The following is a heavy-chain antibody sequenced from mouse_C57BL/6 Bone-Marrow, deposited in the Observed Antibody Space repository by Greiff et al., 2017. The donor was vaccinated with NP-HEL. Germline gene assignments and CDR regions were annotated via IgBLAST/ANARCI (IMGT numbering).Heavy chain of an antibody. CDR1: GYTFTDYY. J-gene: IGHJ2*01. V-gene: IGHV1-26*01. D-gene: IGHD3-3*01. CDR3: ARCPRGFDH. CDR2: INPNNGGT. Sequence: EVQLQQSGPELVKPGASVKISCKASGYTFTDYYMNWVKQSHGKSLEWIGDINPNNGGTSYNQKFKGKATLTVDKSSSTAYMELRSLTSEDSAVYYCARCPRGFDHWGQGTTLTVSS.